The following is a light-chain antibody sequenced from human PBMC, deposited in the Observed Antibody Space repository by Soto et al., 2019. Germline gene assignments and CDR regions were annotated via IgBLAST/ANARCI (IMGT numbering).Light chain of an antibody. CDR3: ATWDSTLSAVV. CDR1: SSNIGSNY. Sequence: QSVLTQPPSVSAAPGQKVTISCSGSSSNIGSNYVSWYQQLPGTAPKLLICDNNKRPSGIPDRFSGSKSDTSATLGITGLQTWDEAEYYCATWDSTLSAVVFGGGTKLTVL. J-gene: IGLJ2*01. CDR2: DNN. V-gene: IGLV1-51*01.